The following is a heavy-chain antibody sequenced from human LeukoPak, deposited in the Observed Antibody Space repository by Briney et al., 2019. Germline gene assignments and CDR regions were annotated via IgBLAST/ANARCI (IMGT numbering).Heavy chain of an antibody. CDR1: GFTFSSYW. D-gene: IGHD1-26*01. J-gene: IGHJ5*02. V-gene: IGHV3-7*01. CDR2: IKQDGSEK. CDR3: ARGPSGSYSPAGELDP. Sequence: PGGSLRLSCAASGFTFSSYWMSWVRQAPGKGLEWVANIKQDGSEKCYVDSVKGRFTISRDNAKNSLYLQMNSLRAEDTAVYYCARGPSGSYSPAGELDPWGQGTLVTVSS.